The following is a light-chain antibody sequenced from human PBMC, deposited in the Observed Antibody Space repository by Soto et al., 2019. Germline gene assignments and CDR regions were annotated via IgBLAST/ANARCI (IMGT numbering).Light chain of an antibody. CDR2: EGS. CDR1: SSDVGNYNL. V-gene: IGLV2-14*02. Sequence: QSALTQPASVSGSPGQSITISCTGTSSDVGNYNLVSWYQQHPGKAPKLMIYEGSKRPSGVSNRFSGSKSGNTASLTISGLQAADEADYYCSLYTSENTYVFGTGTQLTVL. J-gene: IGLJ1*01. CDR3: SLYTSENTYV.